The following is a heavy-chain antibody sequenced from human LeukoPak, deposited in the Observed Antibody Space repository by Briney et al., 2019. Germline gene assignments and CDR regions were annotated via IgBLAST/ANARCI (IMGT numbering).Heavy chain of an antibody. D-gene: IGHD1/OR15-1a*01. Sequence: PGGSLRLSCAASGFTFSSYSMNWVRQAPGKGLEWVSHISSSSSSTIYYADSVKGRFTISRDNANNSLYLQMNSLRADDTALYYCARGRTRLDQTPMDVWGKGTTVTVSS. CDR3: ARGRTRLDQTPMDV. CDR2: ISSSSSSTI. CDR1: GFTFSSYS. J-gene: IGHJ6*03. V-gene: IGHV3-48*01.